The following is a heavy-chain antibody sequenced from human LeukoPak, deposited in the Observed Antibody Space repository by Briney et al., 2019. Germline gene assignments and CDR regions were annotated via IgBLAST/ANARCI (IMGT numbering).Heavy chain of an antibody. J-gene: IGHJ5*02. D-gene: IGHD4-11*01. CDR3: ARDQGLQRNWFDP. CDR2: IYYSGST. Sequence: LRLSCAVSGFTVSGNYMSWVRQPPGKGLEWIGYIYYSGSTYYNPSLKSRVTISVDTSKNQFSLKLSSVTAADTAVYYCARDQGLQRNWFDPWGQGTLVTVSS. V-gene: IGHV4-30-4*08. CDR1: GFTVSGNY.